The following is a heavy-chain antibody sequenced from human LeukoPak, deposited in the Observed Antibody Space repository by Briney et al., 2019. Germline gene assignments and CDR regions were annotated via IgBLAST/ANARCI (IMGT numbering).Heavy chain of an antibody. Sequence: SETLSLTCAVYGGSFSGYYWSWIRQAPGKGLEWIGEINHSGNTNYNPSLKSRVTISVDTSKNQFSLKLSSVTAADTAVYYCASRLVTKYFDYWGQGTPVTVSS. J-gene: IGHJ4*02. CDR3: ASRLVTKYFDY. CDR1: GGSFSGYY. V-gene: IGHV4-34*01. D-gene: IGHD2-21*02. CDR2: INHSGNT.